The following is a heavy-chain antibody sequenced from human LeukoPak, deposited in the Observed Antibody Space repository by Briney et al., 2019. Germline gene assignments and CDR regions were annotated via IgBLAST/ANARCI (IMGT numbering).Heavy chain of an antibody. J-gene: IGHJ1*01. D-gene: IGHD2-15*01. Sequence: GESLKISCKGSGYNFTSYWIGWVRQMPGKGLEWMGIIYPGDSDTRYSPSFQGQVTISADRSISTAYLQWSSLKASDTAMYYCASTGCSGGSCYSIYFQHWGQGTLVTVSS. V-gene: IGHV5-51*01. CDR1: GYNFTSYW. CDR2: IYPGDSDT. CDR3: ASTGCSGGSCYSIYFQH.